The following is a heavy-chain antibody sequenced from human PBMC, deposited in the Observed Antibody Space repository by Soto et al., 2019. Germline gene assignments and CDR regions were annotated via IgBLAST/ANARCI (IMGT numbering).Heavy chain of an antibody. D-gene: IGHD1-26*01. CDR3: ARVAPYSGSYYGDFYDY. CDR2: MNPNSGNT. CDR1: GYTFTSYD. J-gene: IGHJ4*02. Sequence: GASVKVSCKASGYTFTSYDINWVRRATGQGLEWMGWMNPNSGNTGYAQKFQGRVTMTRNTSISTAYMELSSLRSEDTAVYYCARVAPYSGSYYGDFYDYWGQGTLVTVSS. V-gene: IGHV1-8*01.